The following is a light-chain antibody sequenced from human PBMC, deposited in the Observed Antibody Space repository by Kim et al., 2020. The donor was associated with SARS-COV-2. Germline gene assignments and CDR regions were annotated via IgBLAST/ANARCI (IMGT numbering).Light chain of an antibody. V-gene: IGLV2-23*02. J-gene: IGLJ1*01. CDR3: CSFPGSRTYV. CDR1: NSYVGGLNL. CDR2: EVN. Sequence: GTTITISCAGNNSYVGGLNLVSWYQQHPGKAPKVLIFEVNKRPLGVSDRFSGSNSGNTASLTISGLQAEDEADYYCCSFPGSRTYVFGTGTKVTVL.